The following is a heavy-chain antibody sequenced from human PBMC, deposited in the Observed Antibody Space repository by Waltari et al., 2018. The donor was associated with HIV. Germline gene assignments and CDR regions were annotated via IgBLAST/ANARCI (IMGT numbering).Heavy chain of an antibody. CDR3: ATFFSGGSYYFDY. Sequence: VMLVRSGAEVKKPGGSVTVSCKVAGYSLTQSAMDWGRTAPGKGLEWMGGFDPEDGETIYAQKFQGRVTMTENTSTDTAYMERSSVRSEDTAVYYCATFFSGGSYYFDYWGQGTLVTVSS. CDR1: GYSLTQSA. D-gene: IGHD2-15*01. J-gene: IGHJ4*02. CDR2: FDPEDGET. V-gene: IGHV1-24*01.